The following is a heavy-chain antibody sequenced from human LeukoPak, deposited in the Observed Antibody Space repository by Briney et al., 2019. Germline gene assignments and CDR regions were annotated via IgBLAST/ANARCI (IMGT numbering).Heavy chain of an antibody. Sequence: PGGSLRLSCAASGXTFSTFAVSWVRQAPGKGLEWVSAISGSGGGTYYADSVKGRLTISRDNSKNTLYLQMSSLRAEDTAVYYCAKAFSAYENWPPNWFDPWGQGTLVTVSS. J-gene: IGHJ5*02. CDR3: AKAFSAYENWPPNWFDP. CDR2: ISGSGGGT. CDR1: GXTFSTFA. D-gene: IGHD5-12*01. V-gene: IGHV3-23*01.